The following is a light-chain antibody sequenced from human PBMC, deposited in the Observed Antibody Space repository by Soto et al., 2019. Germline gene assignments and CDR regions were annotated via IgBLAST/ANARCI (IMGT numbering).Light chain of an antibody. J-gene: IGLJ3*02. CDR1: SSDVGGYNY. CDR2: EVS. CDR3: NSYAGSNNWV. V-gene: IGLV2-8*01. Sequence: QSALTQLPSASGSPGQSVTISCTGTSSDVGGYNYVSWYQQHPGKAPKLMIYEVSKRPSGVPDRFSGSKSGNTASLTVSGLQAEDEADYYCNSYAGSNNWVFGGGTKVTVL.